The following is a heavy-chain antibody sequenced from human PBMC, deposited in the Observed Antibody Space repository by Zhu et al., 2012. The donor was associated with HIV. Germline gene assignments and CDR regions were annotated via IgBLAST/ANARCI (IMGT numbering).Heavy chain of an antibody. CDR3: ARVLCSGGSCYQFHFDFR. CDR1: GDSISSSGYF. V-gene: IGHV4-39*01. J-gene: IGHJ3*01. D-gene: IGHD2-15*01. CDR2: IYRSGGT. Sequence: QVQLQESGPGLVKPSETLSLTCTVSGDSISSSGYFWGWIRQPPGKGLEWVGSIYRSGGTYYNPSLESRVTMSVDTSKDQFALKLSSVTAADTAVYYCARVLCSGGSCYQFHFDFRGGQGT.